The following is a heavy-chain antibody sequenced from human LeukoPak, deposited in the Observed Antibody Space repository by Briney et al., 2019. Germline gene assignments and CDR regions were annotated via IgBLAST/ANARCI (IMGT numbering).Heavy chain of an antibody. J-gene: IGHJ6*02. Sequence: GGSLRLSCAASGFTFSSYGMHWVRQAPGKGLEWVAFIRYDGSNKYYADSVKGRFTISRDNSKNTLYLQMNGLRAEDTAVYYCAKDGGYYYGMDVWGQGTTVTVSS. CDR1: GFTFSSYG. CDR2: IRYDGSNK. CDR3: AKDGGYYYGMDV. V-gene: IGHV3-30*02.